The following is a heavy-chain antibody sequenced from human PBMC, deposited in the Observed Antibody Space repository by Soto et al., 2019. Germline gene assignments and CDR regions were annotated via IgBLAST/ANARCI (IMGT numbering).Heavy chain of an antibody. V-gene: IGHV4-30-4*01. CDR3: ARASGYSYGSRYYFDY. CDR1: GGSISSGDYY. D-gene: IGHD5-18*01. J-gene: IGHJ4*02. CDR2: IYYSGST. Sequence: PSETLSLTCTVSGGSISSGDYYWGWIRQPPGKGLEWIGYIYYSGSTYYNPSLKSRVTISVDTSKNQFSLKLSSVTAADTAVYYCARASGYSYGSRYYFDYWGQGTLVTVSS.